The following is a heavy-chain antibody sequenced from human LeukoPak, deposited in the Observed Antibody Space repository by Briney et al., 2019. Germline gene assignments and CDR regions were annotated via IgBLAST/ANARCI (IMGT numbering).Heavy chain of an antibody. Sequence: GGSLRLSCAASGFTFSSYAMHWVRQAPGKGLEWVAVISYDGSNKYYADSVKGRFTISRDNAKNSLYLQMNSLRAEDTALYYCAKATVTVGAFDIWGQGTMVTVSS. D-gene: IGHD1-26*01. V-gene: IGHV3-30-3*01. J-gene: IGHJ3*02. CDR2: ISYDGSNK. CDR1: GFTFSSYA. CDR3: AKATVTVGAFDI.